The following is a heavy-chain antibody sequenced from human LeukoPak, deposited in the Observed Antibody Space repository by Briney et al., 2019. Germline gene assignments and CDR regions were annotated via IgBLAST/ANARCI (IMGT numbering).Heavy chain of an antibody. CDR2: INWNGGST. J-gene: IGHJ3*02. V-gene: IGHV3-20*04. Sequence: GGSLRLSCAASGFTFDDYGMSWVRQAPGKGLEWVSGINWNGGSTGYADSVKGRFTISRDNAKNSLYLQMNSLRAEDTAVYYCARGDIVVVVTATYAFDIWGQGTMVTVSS. D-gene: IGHD2-15*01. CDR1: GFTFDDYG. CDR3: ARGDIVVVVTATYAFDI.